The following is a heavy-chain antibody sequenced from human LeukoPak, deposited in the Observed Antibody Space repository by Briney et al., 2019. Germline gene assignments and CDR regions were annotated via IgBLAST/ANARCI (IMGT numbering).Heavy chain of an antibody. D-gene: IGHD2-2*01. CDR2: ISGYNGNT. Sequence: ASVKGSCKASGYRFTSYGISWVRQAPGQGLEWMGWISGYNGNTNYAQKLQGRVTMTTDTSTSTAYMELRSLRSDDTAVYYCAREYCSTTRCYMADYWGQGTLVTVSS. V-gene: IGHV1-18*01. J-gene: IGHJ4*02. CDR3: AREYCSTTRCYMADY. CDR1: GYRFTSYG.